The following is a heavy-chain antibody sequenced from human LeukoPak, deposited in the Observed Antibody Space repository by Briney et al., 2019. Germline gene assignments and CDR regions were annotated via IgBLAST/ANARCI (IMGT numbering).Heavy chain of an antibody. CDR3: ARIVGATMNAFDI. D-gene: IGHD1-26*01. CDR2: TYYSGST. Sequence: PSETLSLTCTVSGGSISSYYWSWIRQPPGKGLEWIGYTYYSGSTNYNPSLKSRVTISVDTSKNQFSLKLSSVTAADTAVYYCARIVGATMNAFDIWGQGTMVTVSS. J-gene: IGHJ3*02. CDR1: GGSISSYY. V-gene: IGHV4-59*01.